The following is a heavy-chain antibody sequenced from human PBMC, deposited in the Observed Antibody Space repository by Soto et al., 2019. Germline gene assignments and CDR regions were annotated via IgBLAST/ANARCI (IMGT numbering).Heavy chain of an antibody. V-gene: IGHV1-69*01. CDR1: GGTFSRYA. CDR2: VIPISGTA. Sequence: QVQLVQSGAEVKKPGSSVQVSCKAPGGTFSRYAISWVRQAPGQGLEWLGGVIPISGTAKYAQKFQGRVTITAEESTSKGYMALRSVSCGETDVYYGGIKQGVSSMLDIYYYYYYGMDVWGQGTTVPVSS. CDR3: GIKQGVSSMLDIYYYYYYGMDV. D-gene: IGHD2-2*01. J-gene: IGHJ6*02.